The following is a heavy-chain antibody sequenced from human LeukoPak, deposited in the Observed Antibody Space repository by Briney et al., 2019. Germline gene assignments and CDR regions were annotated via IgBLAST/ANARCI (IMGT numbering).Heavy chain of an antibody. Sequence: GGSLRLSCAASGFTFSSYGMHWVRQAPGKGLEWVAVISYDGSNKYYADSVKGRFTISRDNSKNTLYLQMNSLRAEDTAVYYCAVHPHGQQLALGYFDYWGQGTLVTVSS. D-gene: IGHD6-13*01. CDR3: AVHPHGQQLALGYFDY. V-gene: IGHV3-30*03. CDR2: ISYDGSNK. CDR1: GFTFSSYG. J-gene: IGHJ4*02.